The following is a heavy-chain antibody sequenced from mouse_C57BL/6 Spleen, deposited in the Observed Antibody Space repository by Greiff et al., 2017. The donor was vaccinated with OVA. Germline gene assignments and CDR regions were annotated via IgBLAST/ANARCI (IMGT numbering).Heavy chain of an antibody. CDR2: IHPNSGST. CDR3: ARHWGSGDYAMDY. Sequence: QVQLQQSGAELVKPGASVKLSCKASGYTFTSYWMHWVKQRPGQGLEWIGMIHPNSGSTNYNEKFKSKATLTVDKSSSTAYMQRSSLTSEDSAVYYCARHWGSGDYAMDYWGQGTSVTVSS. D-gene: IGHD4-1*01. V-gene: IGHV1-64*01. CDR1: GYTFTSYW. J-gene: IGHJ4*01.